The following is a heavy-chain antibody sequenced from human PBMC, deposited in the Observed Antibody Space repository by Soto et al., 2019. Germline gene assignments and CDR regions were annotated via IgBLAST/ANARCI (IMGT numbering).Heavy chain of an antibody. J-gene: IGHJ6*02. CDR2: INEDGTT. V-gene: IGHV3-48*03. CDR1: GFTVSSSE. D-gene: IGHD3-16*01. Sequence: EVQLVESGGGLVQPGRSLRLSCTASGFTVSSSEMNWVRQAPGKGLEWVSYINEDGTTFYADSVRGRFTISRDSAENSLFLQMNSLRAGDTAVYYCSRDKGERVAYGMDVWGQGTTVTVSS. CDR3: SRDKGERVAYGMDV.